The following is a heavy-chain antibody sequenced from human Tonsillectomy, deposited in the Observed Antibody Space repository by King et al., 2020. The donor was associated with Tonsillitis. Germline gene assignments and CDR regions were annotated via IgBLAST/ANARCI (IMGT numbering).Heavy chain of an antibody. J-gene: IGHJ6*02. CDR3: AKLAGYDSSGYYQTDRYFYYYAMDV. D-gene: IGHD3-22*01. V-gene: IGHV3-30*18. CDR1: GFTFSRND. Sequence: HVQLVESGGGVVQPGRSLRLSCAASGFTFSRNDMHWVRQAPGKGLEWLAVISYDGSNKYYADSVKGRFTISRDNSKNTLDLQMISLRAEDTAVYFCAKLAGYDSSGYYQTDRYFYYYAMDVWGQGTTVTVSS. CDR2: ISYDGSNK.